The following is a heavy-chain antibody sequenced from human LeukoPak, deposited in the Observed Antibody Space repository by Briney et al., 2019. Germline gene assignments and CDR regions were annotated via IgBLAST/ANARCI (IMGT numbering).Heavy chain of an antibody. CDR3: AREGSGRTAYNDGLDV. D-gene: IGHD3-10*01. V-gene: IGHV3-7*03. J-gene: IGHJ3*01. CDR2: VKQDGSEK. Sequence: GGSLRLSCAASGFSFSSYWMSWVRQAPGKGLEWVGSVKQDGSEKYYVDSVKGRFTISRDNSKNTLYLQLNSLRAEDTAVYYCAREGSGRTAYNDGLDVWGQGTMVTVSS. CDR1: GFSFSSYW.